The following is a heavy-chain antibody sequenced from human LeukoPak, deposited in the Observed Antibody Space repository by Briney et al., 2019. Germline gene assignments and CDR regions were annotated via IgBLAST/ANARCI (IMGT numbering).Heavy chain of an antibody. Sequence: GGSLRLSCAASEFTFSSYAMLWVRQATGKGLEWVSAISGGSVSSYDADSVKCRFTISRDNSKNTLYLQMNNLRAEDTAVYYCAKVKGFGLVPNDYWGQGALVIVSS. CDR2: ISGGSVSS. CDR3: AKVKGFGLVPNDY. V-gene: IGHV3-23*01. J-gene: IGHJ4*02. CDR1: EFTFSSYA. D-gene: IGHD1-26*01.